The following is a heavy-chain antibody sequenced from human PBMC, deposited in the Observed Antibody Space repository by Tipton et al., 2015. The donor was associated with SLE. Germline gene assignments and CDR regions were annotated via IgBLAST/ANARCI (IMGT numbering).Heavy chain of an antibody. J-gene: IGHJ5*02. CDR2: SRAYNGNT. CDR1: GYTFPRYG. CDR3: ARTSAFRNWFDP. Sequence: QSGAEVKKPGASVKVSCKATGYTFPRYGISWVRQDPGQGLEWMGWSRAYNGNTNYAQRLQGRVTMTTDTSTSTAYMELRSLRSDDTAVYYCARTSAFRNWFDPWGQGTLVTVSS. V-gene: IGHV1-18*01. D-gene: IGHD2/OR15-2a*01.